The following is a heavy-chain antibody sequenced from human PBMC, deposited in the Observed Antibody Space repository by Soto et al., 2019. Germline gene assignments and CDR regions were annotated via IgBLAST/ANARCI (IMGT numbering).Heavy chain of an antibody. J-gene: IGHJ4*02. CDR1: GYTFTSYD. D-gene: IGHD6-13*01. Sequence: QVQLVQSGAEVKKPGASVKVSCKASGYTFTSYDINWVRQATGQGLEWMGWMNPNSGNTGYAQNFQGRVTITRNTSIRTAYMELRSPRSEDTAAYSCAREHSSSWRFDYWGQGTLVTVSS. V-gene: IGHV1-8*01. CDR3: AREHSSSWRFDY. CDR2: MNPNSGNT.